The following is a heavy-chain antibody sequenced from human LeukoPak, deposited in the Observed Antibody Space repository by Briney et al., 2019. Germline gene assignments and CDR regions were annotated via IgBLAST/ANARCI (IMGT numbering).Heavy chain of an antibody. J-gene: IGHJ4*02. CDR2: IWFDASNK. CDR3: ARDLGTVDY. D-gene: IGHD1-14*01. Sequence: GGSLRLSCAASGFTFSSYGMCWVRQAPGKGLEWVAVIWFDASNKYYADSVKGRFTISRDNSKNTLYLEMNSLRAEDTAVYYCARDLGTVDYWGQGTLDTVSS. V-gene: IGHV3-33*01. CDR1: GFTFSSYG.